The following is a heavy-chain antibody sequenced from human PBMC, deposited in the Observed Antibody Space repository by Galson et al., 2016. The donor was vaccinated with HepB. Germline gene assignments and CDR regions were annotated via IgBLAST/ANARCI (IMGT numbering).Heavy chain of an antibody. CDR2: ISYDGAGK. D-gene: IGHD6-19*01. J-gene: IGHJ6*02. V-gene: IGHV3-30-3*01. Sequence: RLSCAASGFAFSSYSMYWVRQAPGKGLEWVAVISYDGAGKYYADSVKGRSTLSRDNSKNTLSLQMNSLRVEDTAVYYCTRDGGEAGADSSKGMDVWGQGTTVIVSS. CDR1: GFAFSSYS. CDR3: TRDGGEAGADSSKGMDV.